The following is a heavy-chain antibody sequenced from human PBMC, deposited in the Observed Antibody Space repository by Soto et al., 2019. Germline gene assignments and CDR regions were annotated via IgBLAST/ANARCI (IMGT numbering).Heavy chain of an antibody. V-gene: IGHV4-39*01. CDR3: ARFDSGYANFDY. CDR2: IYYSGST. CDR1: GGSISSSSYY. J-gene: IGHJ4*02. Sequence: QLQLQESGPGLVKPSEALSLTCTVSGGSISSSSYYWGWIRQPPGKGLEWIGSIYYSGSTYYNPSLKSRVTISVDTSKNQFSLKLSSVTAADTAVYYCARFDSGYANFDYWGQGTLVTVSS. D-gene: IGHD3-22*01.